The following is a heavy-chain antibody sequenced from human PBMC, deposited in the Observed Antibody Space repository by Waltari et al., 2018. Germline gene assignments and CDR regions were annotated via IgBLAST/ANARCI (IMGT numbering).Heavy chain of an antibody. CDR3: ARHGGQGAGSQSDY. CDR2: AYHNGNT. Sequence: QLQLQESGPGLVKPSETLSLTCTVSGGSISSRIYYWGWIRQPPGNGLAGIGSAYHNGNTYYNPAIKGRVTILVDMSKDEFSLELSSVTAADTAVYYCARHGGQGAGSQSDYWGQGSLVTVSS. CDR1: GGSISSRIYY. V-gene: IGHV4-39*01. J-gene: IGHJ4*02. D-gene: IGHD3-10*01.